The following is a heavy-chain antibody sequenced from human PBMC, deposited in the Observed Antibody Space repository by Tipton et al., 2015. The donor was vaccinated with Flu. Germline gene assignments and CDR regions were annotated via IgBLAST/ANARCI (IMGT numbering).Heavy chain of an antibody. J-gene: IGHJ5*02. Sequence: SGFTFSSYDMHWVRQATGKGLEWVSAIGTAGDTYYPGSVKGRFTISRENVKNSLYLQMNSLRAGDTAVYYCARGRTRGFDPWGQGTLVTVSS. CDR2: IGTAGDT. CDR1: GFTFSSYD. V-gene: IGHV3-13*01. CDR3: ARGRTRGFDP.